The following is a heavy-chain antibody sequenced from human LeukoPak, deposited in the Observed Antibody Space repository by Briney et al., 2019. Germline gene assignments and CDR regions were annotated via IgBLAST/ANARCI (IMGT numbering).Heavy chain of an antibody. V-gene: IGHV4-4*07. CDR3: ARGPDSSWYNNWFDP. CDR2: IYTSGST. Sequence: SETLSLTCTVSGGSISSYYWSWIRQPAGKGLEWIGRIYTSGSTNYNPSLKSRVTMSIDTSKNQFSLKLSSVTAADTAVYYCARGPDSSWYNNWFDPWGQGTLVTVSS. D-gene: IGHD6-13*01. CDR1: GGSISSYY. J-gene: IGHJ5*02.